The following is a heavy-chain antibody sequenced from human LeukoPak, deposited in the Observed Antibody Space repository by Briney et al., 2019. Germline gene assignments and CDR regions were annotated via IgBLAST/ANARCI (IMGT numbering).Heavy chain of an antibody. J-gene: IGHJ4*02. D-gene: IGHD3-22*01. CDR1: GGTFSSYA. V-gene: IGHV1-69*04. CDR3: ARDTGFHYYDSSGYYPY. CDR2: IIPILGIA. Sequence: GASVKVCCKASGGTFSSYAISWVRQAPGQGLEWMGRIIPILGIANYAQKFQGRVTITADKSTSTAYMELSSLRSEDTAVYYCARDTGFHYYDSSGYYPYWGQGTLVTASS.